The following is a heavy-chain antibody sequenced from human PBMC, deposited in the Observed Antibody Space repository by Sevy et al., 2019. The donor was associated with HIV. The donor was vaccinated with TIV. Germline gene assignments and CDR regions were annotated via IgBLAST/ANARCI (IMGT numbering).Heavy chain of an antibody. CDR1: GFTVSSYY. Sequence: GGSLRLSCATSGFTVSSYYMSWVRQAPGKGLEWVSLIYSGGNTYYADSVKGRFTISRDNSKNKLYLQMNSLRAEDTAVYYCARGLFGTSGYWGQGTLVTVSS. D-gene: IGHD6-13*01. CDR2: IYSGGNT. J-gene: IGHJ4*02. CDR3: ARGLFGTSGY. V-gene: IGHV3-53*01.